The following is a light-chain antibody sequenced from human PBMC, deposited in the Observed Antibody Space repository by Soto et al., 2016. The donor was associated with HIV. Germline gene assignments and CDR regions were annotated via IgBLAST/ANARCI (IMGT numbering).Light chain of an antibody. CDR3: QAWDSSTPWV. Sequence: SYELTQPPSVSVSPGQTASITCSGDKLGHKYACWYQQKPGQSPVLVIYQDNKRPSGIPERFSGSNSGNTATLTISGTRLWMRLTINCQAWDSSTPWVFGGGTKLTVL. CDR1: KLGHKY. CDR2: QDN. J-gene: IGLJ3*02. V-gene: IGLV3-1*01.